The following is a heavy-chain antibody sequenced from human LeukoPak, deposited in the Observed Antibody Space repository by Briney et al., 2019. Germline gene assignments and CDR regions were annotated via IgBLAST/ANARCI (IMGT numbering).Heavy chain of an antibody. CDR3: ATPLHSSGWYFVFDY. J-gene: IGHJ4*02. Sequence: ASVKVSCKASGYTFGSDDINWVRQATGQGLEWMGWINPNNGNLGYAQKFQGRVTITRNTPISTAYMELSSLTSEDTAVYYCATPLHSSGWYFVFDYWGQGTLVTVSS. CDR2: INPNNGNL. V-gene: IGHV1-8*03. D-gene: IGHD6-19*01. CDR1: GYTFGSDD.